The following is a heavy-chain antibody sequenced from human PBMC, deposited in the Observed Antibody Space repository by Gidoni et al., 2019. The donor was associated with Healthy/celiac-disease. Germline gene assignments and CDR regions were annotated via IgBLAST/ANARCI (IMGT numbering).Heavy chain of an antibody. J-gene: IGHJ4*02. D-gene: IGHD1-26*01. V-gene: IGHV3-21*01. CDR3: ARVGDSGSYFYYFDY. CDR2: ISSSSSYI. Sequence: EVQLVASGGGLVKPGGSLGLSCAASGFTFSGYSMNGVRQAPGKGLEWVSSISSSSSYIYYADSVKGRFTISRDNAKNSLYLQMNSLRAEDTAVYYCARVGDSGSYFYYFDYWGQGTLVTVSS. CDR1: GFTFSGYS.